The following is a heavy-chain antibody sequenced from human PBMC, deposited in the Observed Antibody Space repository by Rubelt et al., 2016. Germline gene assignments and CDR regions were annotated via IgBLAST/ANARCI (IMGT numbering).Heavy chain of an antibody. CDR1: AGSLSSTKW. J-gene: IGHJ4*02. CDR2: IYHSGST. V-gene: IGHV4-4*02. CDR3: ARRPHRYNWNYGYYFDY. D-gene: IGHD1-7*01. Sequence: QVQLQESGPGLVKPSGTLSLPCAVSAGSLSSTKWWGWVRQPPGKGLEWIGYIYHSGSTYYNPSPKGRVTISVDRSKNQFSLKLSSVTAADTAVCYCARRPHRYNWNYGYYFDYWGQGTLVTVSS.